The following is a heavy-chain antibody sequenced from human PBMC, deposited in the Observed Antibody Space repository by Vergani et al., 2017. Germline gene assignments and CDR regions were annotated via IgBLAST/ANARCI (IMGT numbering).Heavy chain of an antibody. J-gene: IGHJ6*02. CDR1: GYTFTSYG. Sequence: QVQLVQSGAEVKKPGASMKVSCKASGYTFTSYGISWVRQAPGQGLEWMGWISAYNGNTNYAQKLQGRVTMTTDTSTSTAYMELRSLRSADTAVYYCAGPRIAVAVGEYYYGMDVWGQGTTVTVSS. CDR3: AGPRIAVAVGEYYYGMDV. V-gene: IGHV1-18*01. CDR2: ISAYNGNT. D-gene: IGHD6-19*01.